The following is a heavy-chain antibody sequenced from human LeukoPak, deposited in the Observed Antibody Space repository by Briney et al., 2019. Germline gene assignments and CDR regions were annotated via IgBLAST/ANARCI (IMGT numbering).Heavy chain of an antibody. D-gene: IGHD3-22*01. J-gene: IGHJ4*02. Sequence: GGSLRLSCAASGFTFSDYYMSWIRQAPGKGLERVSYITNSGTTIYYADSVKGRFTISRDNAKNSLYLQMNSLRAEDTAVYCCARATYYYESTGYFLYWGQGTLVTVSS. CDR1: GFTFSDYY. CDR2: ITNSGTTI. CDR3: ARATYYYESTGYFLY. V-gene: IGHV3-11*01.